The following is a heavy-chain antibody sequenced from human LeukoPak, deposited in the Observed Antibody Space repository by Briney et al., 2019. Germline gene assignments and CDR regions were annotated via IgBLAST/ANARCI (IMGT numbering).Heavy chain of an antibody. CDR1: GFTFSSCG. CDR2: IWYDGSNK. CDR3: AREKGSSGSVWYFDY. Sequence: GGSLRLSCAASGFTFSSCGMHWVRQAPGKGLEWVAVIWYDGSNKYYADSVKGRFTISRDNSKNTLYLQMNSLRAEDTAVYYCAREKGSSGSVWYFDYWGQGTLVTVSS. J-gene: IGHJ4*02. V-gene: IGHV3-33*01. D-gene: IGHD3-22*01.